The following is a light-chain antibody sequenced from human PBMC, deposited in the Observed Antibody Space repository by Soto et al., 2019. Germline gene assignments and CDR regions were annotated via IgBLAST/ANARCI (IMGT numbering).Light chain of an antibody. CDR1: QINSSW. CDR2: KAS. Sequence: DIQMTQSPSTLSASVGDRVTITCRASQINSSWLAWYQQKPGKAPKLLIYKASSLESGVPSRFSGSGSGSEFTLTISSLQPDDFATYYCQQYNSYPLTFGGGTKVEIK. J-gene: IGKJ4*01. CDR3: QQYNSYPLT. V-gene: IGKV1-5*03.